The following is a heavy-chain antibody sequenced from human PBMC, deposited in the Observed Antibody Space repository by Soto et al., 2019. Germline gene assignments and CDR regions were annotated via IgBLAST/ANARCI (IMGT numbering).Heavy chain of an antibody. CDR3: ARRLDNTLDF. CDR1: GFTFSSYA. Sequence: HPXGSLRLSCAASGFTFSSYAMSWVRQAPGKGLHWVSDITGSGGATYYADSVKGQVTISADKSISTAYLQWSSLKASDTAIYYCARRLDNTLDFWGQGTLVTVSS. V-gene: IGHV3-23*01. CDR2: ITGSGGAT. J-gene: IGHJ4*02. D-gene: IGHD1-1*01.